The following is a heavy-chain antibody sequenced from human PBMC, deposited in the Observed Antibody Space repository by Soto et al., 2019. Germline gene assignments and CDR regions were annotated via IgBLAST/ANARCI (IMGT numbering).Heavy chain of an antibody. CDR2: IIPIFGTA. CDR3: ARSRIEARYVGEYDYGMDG. D-gene: IGHD1-26*01. J-gene: IGHJ6*01. V-gene: IGHV1-69*06. Sequence: SFKVSCKAFGGSFSDYAISWVRQAPGQGLEWTGGIIPIFGTADYAQKFQGRVTITADKSTNTAYMELSSLRSEDTAVYYCARSRIEARYVGEYDYGMDGWGQGTTGTVYS. CDR1: GGSFSDYA.